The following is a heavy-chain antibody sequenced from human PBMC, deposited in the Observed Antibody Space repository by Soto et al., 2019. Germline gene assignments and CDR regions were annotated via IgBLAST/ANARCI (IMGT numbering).Heavy chain of an antibody. D-gene: IGHD2-15*01. V-gene: IGHV2-5*02. CDR1: GFSLSTSGVG. Sequence: QITLKESGPTLVKPTQTLTLTCTFSGFSLSTSGVGVGWIRQPPGKALEWLALIYWDDDKRYSPSLKSRLTITKDTSKNQVVLTMTNMDPVDTATYYCAHRRPGGPSRLHFDYWGQGTLVTVSS. J-gene: IGHJ4*02. CDR3: AHRRPGGPSRLHFDY. CDR2: IYWDDDK.